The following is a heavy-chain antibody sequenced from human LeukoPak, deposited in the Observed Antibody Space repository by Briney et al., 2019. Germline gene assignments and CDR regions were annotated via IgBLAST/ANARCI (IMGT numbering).Heavy chain of an antibody. CDR3: ARVGSRAGDV. J-gene: IGHJ6*04. Sequence: GGSLRLSCAASGFTFSSYAMSWVRQAPGKGLEWVSGITWGRDNLAYAASVKGRFTISRDNAKNSLYLQMNSLRAEDTAVYYCARVGSRAGDVWGKGTTVTVSS. D-gene: IGHD2-15*01. V-gene: IGHV3-21*01. CDR2: ITWGRDNL. CDR1: GFTFSSYA.